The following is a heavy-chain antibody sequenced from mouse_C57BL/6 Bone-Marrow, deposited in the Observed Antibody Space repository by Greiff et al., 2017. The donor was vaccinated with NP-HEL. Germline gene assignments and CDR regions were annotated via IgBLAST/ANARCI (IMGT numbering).Heavy chain of an antibody. D-gene: IGHD2-3*01. CDR3: TRAGGWLPAMDY. J-gene: IGHJ4*01. Sequence: EVQVVESGEGLVKPGGSLKLSCAASGFTFSSYAMSWVRQTPEKRLEWVAYISSGGDYIYYADTVKGRFTISRDNARNTLYLQMSSLKSEDTAMYYCTRAGGWLPAMDYWGQGTSVTVSS. CDR2: ISSGGDYI. V-gene: IGHV5-9-1*02. CDR1: GFTFSSYA.